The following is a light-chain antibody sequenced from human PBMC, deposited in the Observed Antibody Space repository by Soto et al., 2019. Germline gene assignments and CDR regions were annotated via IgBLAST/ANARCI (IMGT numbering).Light chain of an antibody. CDR2: GAS. J-gene: IGKJ5*01. CDR1: QSVSSN. V-gene: IGKV3-15*01. Sequence: EIVMTQSPATLSLSPGERATLSCRASQSVSSNLAWYQQKPGQAPRLLIYGASTRATGIPARFSGSGSGTEFTLTISSLQSEDFAVYYCQQYNKWPITFGQGTRLEIK. CDR3: QQYNKWPIT.